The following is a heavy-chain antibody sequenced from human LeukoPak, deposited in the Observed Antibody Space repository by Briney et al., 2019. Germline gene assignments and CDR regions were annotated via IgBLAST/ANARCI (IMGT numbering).Heavy chain of an antibody. CDR2: IIPIFGTA. CDR3: ARDWYYYDSSGYYYALRY. Sequence: GASVKVSSKASGGTFSSYAISWVRQAPGQGLEWMGGIIPIFGTANYAQKFQGRVTITADESTSTAYMELSSLRSEDTAVYYCARDWYYYDSSGYYYALRYWGQGTLVTVSS. D-gene: IGHD3-22*01. V-gene: IGHV1-69*13. J-gene: IGHJ4*02. CDR1: GGTFSSYA.